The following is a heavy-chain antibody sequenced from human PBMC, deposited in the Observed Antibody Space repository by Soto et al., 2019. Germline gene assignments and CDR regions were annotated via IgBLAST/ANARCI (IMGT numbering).Heavy chain of an antibody. J-gene: IGHJ4*02. CDR3: ARDCSGGSCYYLDN. D-gene: IGHD2-15*01. CDR1: GFTFSTYG. Sequence: QVHLVESGGGAVQPGRSLRLSCAASGFTFSTYGMHWVRQAPGKGLELVAVTWYDGSNSFYADSVKGRFTISRDNSKRTLYLQMDRLRVEDTAVYYCARDCSGGSCYYLDNWGQGTLVTVSS. V-gene: IGHV3-33*01. CDR2: TWYDGSNS.